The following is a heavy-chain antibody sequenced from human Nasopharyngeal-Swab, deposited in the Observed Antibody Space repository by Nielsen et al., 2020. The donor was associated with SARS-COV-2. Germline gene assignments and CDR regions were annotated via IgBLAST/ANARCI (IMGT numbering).Heavy chain of an antibody. V-gene: IGHV3-52*01. CDR1: GFTFSSSW. CDR3: VRGPYYYGSGFNWFDP. CDR2: IKCDGSEK. D-gene: IGHD3-10*01. Sequence: GGSLTLSFSASGFTFSSSWMHWVCQAPEKGLEWVADIKCDGSEKYYVDSVKGRLTISRDNAKKSLYLQVNSLRAEDMTVYYCVRGPYYYGSGFNWFDPWGQGTLVTVSS. J-gene: IGHJ5*02.